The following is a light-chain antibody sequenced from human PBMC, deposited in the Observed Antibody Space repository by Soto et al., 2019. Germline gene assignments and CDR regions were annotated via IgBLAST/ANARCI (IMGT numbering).Light chain of an antibody. Sequence: QSALTQPRSVSGFPGQSVTISCAGISNDVGVYTFVSWYQHHPDKAPILIIYDVFHRPSGVPDCFSGSRSGNTASLTVSGVQAEDEADYYCCSYAPNFAIFGGGTKVTVL. CDR2: DVF. V-gene: IGLV2-11*01. CDR1: SNDVGVYTF. CDR3: CSYAPNFAI. J-gene: IGLJ2*01.